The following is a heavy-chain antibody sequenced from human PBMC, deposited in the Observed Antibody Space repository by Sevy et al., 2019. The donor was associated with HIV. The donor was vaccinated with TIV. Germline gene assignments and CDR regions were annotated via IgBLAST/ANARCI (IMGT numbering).Heavy chain of an antibody. Sequence: SEILSLTCAVYGGSFSGYYWSWIRQPPGKGLEWIGEINHSGSTNYNPSLKSRVTISVDTSKNQFSLKVSSVTAADTALYYCARHCSGTSCSHAFDIWGQGTMVTVSS. CDR3: ARHCSGTSCSHAFDI. CDR2: INHSGST. J-gene: IGHJ3*02. D-gene: IGHD2-2*01. CDR1: GGSFSGYY. V-gene: IGHV4-34*01.